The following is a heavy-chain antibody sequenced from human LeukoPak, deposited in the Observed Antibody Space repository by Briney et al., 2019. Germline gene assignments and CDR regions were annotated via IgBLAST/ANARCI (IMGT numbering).Heavy chain of an antibody. Sequence: PGGSLRLSCEASGFTFSSYGIHWVRQAPGKGLEWVAVICYDGSNKYYADSVKDRFTISRDNSKNTLYLQMNSLRAENTAVYYCAKEPRVRYFDWLFDPWGQGTLVTVSS. CDR2: ICYDGSNK. V-gene: IGHV3-33*03. CDR1: GFTFSSYG. CDR3: AKEPRVRYFDWLFDP. D-gene: IGHD3-9*01. J-gene: IGHJ5*02.